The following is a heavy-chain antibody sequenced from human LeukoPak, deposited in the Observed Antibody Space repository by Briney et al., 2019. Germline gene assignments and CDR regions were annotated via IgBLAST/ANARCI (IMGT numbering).Heavy chain of an antibody. Sequence: QPGQSLRLSCEVSGFSFEDYGMHWVRQPPGKGLEWVSSINDNGDKTDYADSGKGRFTVSRDNAKKSLYLQMNSLRPEDTALYYCAKHLRATNTYLFYGLDVWGPGTTVTVSS. D-gene: IGHD2-8*01. CDR2: INDNGDKT. CDR1: GFSFEDYG. CDR3: AKHLRATNTYLFYGLDV. J-gene: IGHJ6*02. V-gene: IGHV3-9*01.